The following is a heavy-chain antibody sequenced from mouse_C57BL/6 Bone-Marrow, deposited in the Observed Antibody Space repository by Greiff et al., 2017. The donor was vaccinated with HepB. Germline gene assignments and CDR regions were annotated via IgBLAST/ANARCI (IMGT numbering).Heavy chain of an antibody. CDR2: INPYNGDT. CDR3: AKAYYSFYFDY. J-gene: IGHJ2*01. CDR1: GYSFTGYF. D-gene: IGHD2-12*01. V-gene: IGHV1-20*01. Sequence: EVKLVESGPELVKPGDSVKISCKASGYSFTGYFMNWVMQSHGKSLEWIGRINPYNGDTFYNQKFKGKATLTVDKSSSTAHMELRSLTSEDSAVYYCAKAYYSFYFDYWGQGTTLTVSS.